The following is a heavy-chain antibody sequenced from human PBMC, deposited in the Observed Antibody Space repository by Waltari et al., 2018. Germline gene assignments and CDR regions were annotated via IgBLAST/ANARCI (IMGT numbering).Heavy chain of an antibody. Sequence: QVQLQESGPGLVKPSETLSLTCGVSGYSISGAYYWGWIRQPPGKGLAWIGNIYHSGTPYYNPSLKSRVTISVDTSNNLFFLNLTSVTAADTAIYYCATSTLYASGWYLFDNWGRGTLVSVSS. J-gene: IGHJ4*02. V-gene: IGHV4-38-2*01. D-gene: IGHD6-19*01. CDR3: ATSTLYASGWYLFDN. CDR2: IYHSGTP. CDR1: GYSISGAYY.